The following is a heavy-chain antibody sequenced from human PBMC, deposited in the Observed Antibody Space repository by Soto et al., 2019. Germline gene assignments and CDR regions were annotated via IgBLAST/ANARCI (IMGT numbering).Heavy chain of an antibody. Sequence: QVQLVQSGAEVKKPGSSVKVSCKASGGTFSSYTISWVRQAPGQGLEWMGRIIPILGIANYAQKFQGRVTITADKSPSTAYMELSSLRSEDTAVYYCAREDSSGYFADYWGQGTLVTVSS. D-gene: IGHD3-22*01. CDR1: GGTFSSYT. CDR2: IIPILGIA. V-gene: IGHV1-69*08. CDR3: AREDSSGYFADY. J-gene: IGHJ4*02.